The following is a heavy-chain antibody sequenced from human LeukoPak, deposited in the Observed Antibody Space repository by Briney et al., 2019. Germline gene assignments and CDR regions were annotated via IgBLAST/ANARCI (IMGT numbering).Heavy chain of an antibody. Sequence: GGSLRLSCAASEFSVGSNYMSWVRQAPGKGLEWVSVIYSGGSTYYADSVKGRFTISRDNSKNTLYLQMNSLRAEDTAVYYCARARSSYGYGDAFDIWGQGTMVTVSS. V-gene: IGHV3-66*02. J-gene: IGHJ3*02. D-gene: IGHD5-18*01. CDR3: ARARSSYGYGDAFDI. CDR2: IYSGGST. CDR1: EFSVGSNY.